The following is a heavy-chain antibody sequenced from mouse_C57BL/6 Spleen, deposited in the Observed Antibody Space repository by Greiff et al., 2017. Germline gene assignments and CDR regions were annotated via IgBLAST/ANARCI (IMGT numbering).Heavy chain of an antibody. D-gene: IGHD1-1*01. J-gene: IGHJ1*03. Sequence: QVQLQQPGAELVKPGASVKLSCKASGYTFTSYWMHWVKQRPGQGLEWIGMIHPNSGITNYNEKFKSKATLTVDKSSSTADMQLSSLTSEDSAVYYCARVYYGSRVLYFDVWGTGTTVTVSS. CDR2: IHPNSGIT. CDR1: GYTFTSYW. V-gene: IGHV1-64*01. CDR3: ARVYYGSRVLYFDV.